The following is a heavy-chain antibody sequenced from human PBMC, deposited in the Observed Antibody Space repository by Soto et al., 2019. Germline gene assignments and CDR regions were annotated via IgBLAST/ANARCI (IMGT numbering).Heavy chain of an antibody. V-gene: IGHV3-33*01. CDR3: ARDYLYYDFWSGPQGGMDV. CDR1: GFTFSSYG. Sequence: GGSLRLSCAASGFTFSSYGMHWVRQAPGKGLEWVAVIWYDGSNKYYADSVKGRFTISRDNSKNTLYLQMNSLRAEDTAVYYCARDYLYYDFWSGPQGGMDVWGQGTTVTVSS. D-gene: IGHD3-3*01. CDR2: IWYDGSNK. J-gene: IGHJ6*02.